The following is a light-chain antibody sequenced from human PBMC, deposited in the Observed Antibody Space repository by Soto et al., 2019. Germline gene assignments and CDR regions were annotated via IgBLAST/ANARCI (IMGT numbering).Light chain of an antibody. CDR3: SSYTSSSTLL. CDR2: DVS. J-gene: IGLJ2*01. V-gene: IGLV2-14*01. Sequence: QYALTQPASVSGSPVQSITISCTGTSSDVGGYNYVSWYQQHPGKAPKLMIYDVSNRPSGVSNRFSGSKSGNTASLTISGLQAEDEADYYCSSYTSSSTLLFGGGTKLTVL. CDR1: SSDVGGYNY.